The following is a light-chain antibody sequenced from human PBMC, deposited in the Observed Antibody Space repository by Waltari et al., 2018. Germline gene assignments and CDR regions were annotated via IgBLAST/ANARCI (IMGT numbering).Light chain of an antibody. CDR1: SSDVGSYNR. V-gene: IGLV2-18*02. J-gene: IGLJ2*01. CDR3: SSYATGSTYVV. CDR2: EVS. Sequence: QSALTQPPSVSGSPGQSVTISCTGTSSDVGSYNRLSWYQQPPGTAPKVLIYEVSNRPSGVPDLFSGSTSGNTAALTISGLQAEDEADYYCSSYATGSTYVVFGGGTKLTVL.